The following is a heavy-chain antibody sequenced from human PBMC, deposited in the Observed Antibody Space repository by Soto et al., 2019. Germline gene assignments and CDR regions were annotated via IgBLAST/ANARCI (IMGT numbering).Heavy chain of an antibody. V-gene: IGHV3-21*01. CDR3: ARTMIETIDAFDI. CDR2: ISSSSSYI. CDR1: GFTFSSYS. D-gene: IGHD3-22*01. J-gene: IGHJ3*02. Sequence: AGSLRLSCAASGFTFSSYSMNWVCQAPGKGLEWVSSISSSSSYIYYADSVKGRFTISSDNAKNSLYLQMTRLRAEDTAVYYGARTMIETIDAFDIWGQGTMVTVSS.